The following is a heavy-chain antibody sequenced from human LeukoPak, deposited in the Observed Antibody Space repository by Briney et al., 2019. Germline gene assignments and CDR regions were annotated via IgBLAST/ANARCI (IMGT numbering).Heavy chain of an antibody. V-gene: IGHV1-69*13. Sequence: GASVKVSCKASGGTFSSYAISWVRQAPGQGLEWMGGIIPIFGTANYAQKFQGRVTITADESTSTAYMELSSLRSEDTAVYYCARGRTVVEWLLKGYYYYYMDVWGKGTTVTVSS. J-gene: IGHJ6*03. D-gene: IGHD3-3*01. CDR3: ARGRTVVEWLLKGYYYYYMDV. CDR1: GGTFSSYA. CDR2: IIPIFGTA.